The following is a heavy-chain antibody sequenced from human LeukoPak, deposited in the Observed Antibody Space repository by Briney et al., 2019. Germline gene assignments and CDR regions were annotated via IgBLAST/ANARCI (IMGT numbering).Heavy chain of an antibody. CDR3: ARDSGGIDY. Sequence: GGSLRLSCAASGFSISSYGMSWVRQAPGKGLEWVSYISSSGSTIYYADSVKGRFTISRDNAKNTLYLQMNSLGAEDTAVYYCARDSGGIDYWGQGTLVTVSS. CDR1: GFSISSYG. J-gene: IGHJ4*02. D-gene: IGHD6-25*01. V-gene: IGHV3-48*03. CDR2: ISSSGSTI.